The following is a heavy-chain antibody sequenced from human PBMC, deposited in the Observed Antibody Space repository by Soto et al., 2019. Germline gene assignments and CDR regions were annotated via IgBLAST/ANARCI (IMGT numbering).Heavy chain of an antibody. CDR1: GYTFTGYY. Sequence: ASVKVSCKASGYTFTGYYMHWVRQTPGQGLEWMGWINPNSGGTNYAQKFQGRVTMTRDTSISTAYMELSRLRSDDTAVYYCARDYGVTYYDFWSGYLSGMDVWGQGTTVTVSS. V-gene: IGHV1-2*02. D-gene: IGHD3-3*01. CDR2: INPNSGGT. J-gene: IGHJ6*02. CDR3: ARDYGVTYYDFWSGYLSGMDV.